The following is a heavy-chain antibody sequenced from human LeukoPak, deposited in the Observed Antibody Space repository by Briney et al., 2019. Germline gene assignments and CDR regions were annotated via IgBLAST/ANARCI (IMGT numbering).Heavy chain of an antibody. CDR3: ARGMGIVVVPAAMIPNFDY. CDR1: GYTFTSYY. D-gene: IGHD2-2*01. J-gene: IGHJ4*02. CDR2: INPSGGST. V-gene: IGHV1-46*01. Sequence: ASVKVSCKASGYTFTSYYMHWVRQAPGQGLEWMGIINPSGGSTSYAQKFQGRATMTRDMSTSTVYMELSSLRSEDTAVYYCARGMGIVVVPAAMIPNFDYWGQGTLVTVSS.